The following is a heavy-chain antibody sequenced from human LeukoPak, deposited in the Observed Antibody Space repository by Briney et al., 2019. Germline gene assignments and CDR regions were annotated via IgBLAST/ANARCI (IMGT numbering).Heavy chain of an antibody. CDR3: ARGLLGIDF. CDR1: GFTLSSYW. J-gene: IGHJ4*02. D-gene: IGHD2-8*02. CDR2: IDTDVSST. V-gene: IGHV3-74*01. Sequence: PGGSLRLSCAASGFTLSSYWVHWVRQAPGKGLVWVSRIDTDVSSTNYADSVKGRFTISRDSAKNTLYLQMNSLRAEDTAVYYCARGLLGIDFWGQGTLVTVSS.